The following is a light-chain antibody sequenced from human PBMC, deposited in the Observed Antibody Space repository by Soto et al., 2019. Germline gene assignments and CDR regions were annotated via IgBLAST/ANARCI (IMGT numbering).Light chain of an antibody. J-gene: IGLJ1*01. CDR3: GAWDDSLNAHYV. Sequence: QSVLTQPPSASGTPGQRVTISCSGSRSNIGSNTVHWYQQLPGTAPNLLIYSNNQRPSGVPDRFSGSKSGTSASLAISGLQSEDAADYYCGAWDDSLNAHYVFGTGTKVTVL. CDR1: RSNIGSNT. CDR2: SNN. V-gene: IGLV1-44*01.